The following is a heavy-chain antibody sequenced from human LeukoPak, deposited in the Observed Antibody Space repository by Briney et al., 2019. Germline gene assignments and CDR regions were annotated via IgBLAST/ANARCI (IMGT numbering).Heavy chain of an antibody. J-gene: IGHJ4*02. CDR1: GHSISSTYY. Sequence: SETLSLTCAVSGHSISSTYYWGWIRQPPGKGLEWIGSIYRSGTTYYNPSLKSRVTTSIDTSKNQFSLSLRSVTAADAAVYYCSAERAGTIIDYWGQGTLVTVSS. V-gene: IGHV4-38-2*01. CDR2: IYRSGTT. CDR3: SAERAGTIIDY. D-gene: IGHD6-13*01.